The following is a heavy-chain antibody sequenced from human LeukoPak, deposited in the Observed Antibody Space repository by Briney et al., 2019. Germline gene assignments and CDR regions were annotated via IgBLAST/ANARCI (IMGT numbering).Heavy chain of an antibody. CDR2: IYYSGST. V-gene: IGHV4-30-4*08. D-gene: IGHD2-2*02. CDR3: ARSLGYCSSTSCYRDFDY. CDR1: GGSISSSSYY. Sequence: SETLSLTCTVSGGSISSSSYYWGWIRQPPGKGLEWIGYIYYSGSTYYNPSLKSRVTISVDTSKNQFSLKLSSVTAADTAVYYCARSLGYCSSTSCYRDFDYWGQGTLVTVSS. J-gene: IGHJ4*02.